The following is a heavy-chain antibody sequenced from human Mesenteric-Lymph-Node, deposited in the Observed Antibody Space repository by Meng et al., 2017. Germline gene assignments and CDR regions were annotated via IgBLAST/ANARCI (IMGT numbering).Heavy chain of an antibody. CDR1: GFTFSSQW. V-gene: IGHV3-74*01. CDR2: VNTDWTIP. D-gene: IGHD3-16*01. J-gene: IGHJ1*01. CDR3: ANDRITD. Sequence: GESLKISCAASGFTFSSQWMHWVRQAPGKGLVWVSRVNTDWTIPDYAESVKGRFIISRDNAKGTVFLEMNSLRVEDTAVYYCANDRITDWGQGTLVTVSS.